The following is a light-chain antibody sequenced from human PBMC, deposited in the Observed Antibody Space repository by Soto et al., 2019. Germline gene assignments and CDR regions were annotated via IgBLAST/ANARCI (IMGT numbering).Light chain of an antibody. J-gene: IGKJ5*01. CDR2: GAY. Sequence: IILTQSPGTLSLTPGEGATLSCRASQSISSSYLAWYQQKPGQAPRLLIYGAYSRASGIPDRFSGGGSGTDFTLTIRRLEPEDFAVYYCQHYDTLSFGQGTRLEI. V-gene: IGKV3-20*01. CDR3: QHYDTLS. CDR1: QSISSSY.